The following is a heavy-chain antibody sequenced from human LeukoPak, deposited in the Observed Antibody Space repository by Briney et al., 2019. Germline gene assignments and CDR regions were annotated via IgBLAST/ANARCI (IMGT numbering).Heavy chain of an antibody. J-gene: IGHJ4*02. Sequence: GGSLRLSCAASGFTFSTYAMSWVRQAPGKGLEWVSALTGSGGHTYYADSVKGRFTVSRDNSKNSLYLQMNSLRAEDTAVYYCARSFWIVGATRRGAYYFDYWGQGTLVTVSS. V-gene: IGHV3-23*01. D-gene: IGHD1-26*01. CDR1: GFTFSTYA. CDR3: ARSFWIVGATRRGAYYFDY. CDR2: LTGSGGHT.